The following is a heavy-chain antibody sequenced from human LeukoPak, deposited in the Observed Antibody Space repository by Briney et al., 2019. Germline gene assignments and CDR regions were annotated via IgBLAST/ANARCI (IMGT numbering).Heavy chain of an antibody. Sequence: PSETLSLTCIVSGYSISSGYYWGWIRQPPGKGLEWVGTIYYRGTTYYNPSLKSRVTLSVDTSKNQFSLKLTSVTAADTAVYYCARDAEWGSSWYYWGQGTLATVSS. CDR1: GYSISSGYY. V-gene: IGHV4-38-2*02. CDR2: IYYRGTT. D-gene: IGHD6-13*01. CDR3: ARDAEWGSSWYY. J-gene: IGHJ4*02.